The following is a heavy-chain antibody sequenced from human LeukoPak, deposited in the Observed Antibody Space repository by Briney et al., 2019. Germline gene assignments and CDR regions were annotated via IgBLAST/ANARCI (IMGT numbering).Heavy chain of an antibody. J-gene: IGHJ4*02. Sequence: GGSLRLSCAASGFTFSSYGMSWVRQAPGKGLEWVSAISGSGGSTYYADSVKGRFTISRGNSKNTLYLQMNSLRAEDTALYYCAKDGIAAAGYFDYWGQGTLVTVSS. CDR3: AKDGIAAAGYFDY. CDR1: GFTFSSYG. CDR2: ISGSGGST. D-gene: IGHD6-13*01. V-gene: IGHV3-23*01.